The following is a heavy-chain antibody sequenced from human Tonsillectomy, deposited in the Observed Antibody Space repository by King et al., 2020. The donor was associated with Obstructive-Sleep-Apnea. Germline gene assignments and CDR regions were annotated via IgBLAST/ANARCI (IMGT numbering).Heavy chain of an antibody. J-gene: IGHJ4*02. CDR2: IYHSGST. Sequence: VQLQESGPGLVKPSGTLSLTCAVSGGSISSSDWWSWVRQPPGKGLEWIGEIYHSGSTNYNPSLKSPITISIDKSKNQFSLKLNSVTAADPAVYYCALGNGSGYNGWGQGTLVTVSS. CDR3: ALGNGSGYNG. CDR1: GGSISSSDW. D-gene: IGHD3-22*01. V-gene: IGHV4-4*02.